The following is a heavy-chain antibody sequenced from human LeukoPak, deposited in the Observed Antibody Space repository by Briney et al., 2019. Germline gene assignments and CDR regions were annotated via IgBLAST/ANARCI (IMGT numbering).Heavy chain of an antibody. D-gene: IGHD4-17*01. CDR1: GFTFSSCS. CDR2: ISSSSSYI. V-gene: IGHV3-21*01. CDR3: ARAVYGFDAFDI. Sequence: GGSLRLSCAASGFTFSSCSMNWVRQAPGKGLEWVSSISSSSSYIYYADSVKGRFTISRDNVKNSLYLQMNSLRAEDTAVYYCARAVYGFDAFDIWGQGTMVTVSS. J-gene: IGHJ3*02.